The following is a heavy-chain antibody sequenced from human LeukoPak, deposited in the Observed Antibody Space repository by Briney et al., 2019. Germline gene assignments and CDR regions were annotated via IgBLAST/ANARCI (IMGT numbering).Heavy chain of an antibody. CDR3: VRDAVMSPEVLLTAWDYFDC. D-gene: IGHD2-21*01. J-gene: IGHJ4*02. CDR2: IRGIGRTI. Sequence: GGSLSLSCAASGFTFSIYELNWASQAQGKGLDGVYYIRGIGRTIDYADSVKGRFTISRDNTKNSVYLQTNSLRAEDTAIYFCVRDAVMSPEVLLTAWDYFDCGGQGTLVTVSS. V-gene: IGHV3-48*03. CDR1: GFTFSIYE.